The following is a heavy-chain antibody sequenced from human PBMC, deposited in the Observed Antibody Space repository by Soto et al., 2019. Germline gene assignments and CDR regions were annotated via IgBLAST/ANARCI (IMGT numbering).Heavy chain of an antibody. D-gene: IGHD2-2*01. CDR1: GGSVSSGSYY. CDR3: ARDSKLVPAAIAYYYYGMDV. J-gene: IGHJ6*02. CDR2: IYYSGST. Sequence: SETLSLTCTVSGGSVSSGSYYWSWIRQPPGKGLEWIGYIYYSGSTNYNPSLKSRVTISVDTSKNQFSLKLSSVTAADTAVYYCARDSKLVPAAIAYYYYGMDVWGQGTTVNRLL. V-gene: IGHV4-61*01.